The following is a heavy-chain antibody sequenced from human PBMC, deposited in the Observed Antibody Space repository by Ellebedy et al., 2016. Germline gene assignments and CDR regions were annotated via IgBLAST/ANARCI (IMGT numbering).Heavy chain of an antibody. CDR1: GFTFSSYA. V-gene: IGHV3-30-3*01. CDR2: ISYDGSNK. J-gene: IGHJ4*02. CDR3: AKDLAPY. Sequence: GESLKISXAASGFTFSSYAMHWVRQAPGKGLEWVAVISYDGSNKYYADSVKGRFTISRDNSKNTLYLQMNSLRAEDTAVYYCAKDLAPYWGQGTLVTVSS.